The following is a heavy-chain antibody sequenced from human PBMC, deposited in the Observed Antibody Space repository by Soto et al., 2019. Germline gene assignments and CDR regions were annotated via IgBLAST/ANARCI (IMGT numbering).Heavy chain of an antibody. V-gene: IGHV3-23*01. D-gene: IGHD4-4*01. J-gene: IGHJ6*03. CDR3: AKSGDYSNHRREYYYYYMDV. CDR1: GFTFSSYA. CDR2: ISGSGGST. Sequence: GGSLRLSCAASGFTFSSYAMSWVRQAPGKGLEWVSAISGSGGSTYYADSVKGRFTISRDNSKNTLYLQMNSLRAEDTAVYYCAKSGDYSNHRREYYYYYMDVWGKGTTVTVSS.